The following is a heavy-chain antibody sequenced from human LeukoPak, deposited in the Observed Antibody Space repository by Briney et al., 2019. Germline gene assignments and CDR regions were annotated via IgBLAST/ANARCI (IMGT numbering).Heavy chain of an antibody. Sequence: SETLSLTCTVSGGTISSYYWSWIRQPPGKGLEWIGYIYYSGNTNYNPSLKSRATISVDVSKNQFSLKLSSVTSADTAVYYCARVDPCGGDCYSDYYYYMDVWGKGTTVTVSS. CDR2: IYYSGNT. CDR1: GGTISSYY. CDR3: ARVDPCGGDCYSDYYYYMDV. J-gene: IGHJ6*03. D-gene: IGHD2-21*01. V-gene: IGHV4-59*01.